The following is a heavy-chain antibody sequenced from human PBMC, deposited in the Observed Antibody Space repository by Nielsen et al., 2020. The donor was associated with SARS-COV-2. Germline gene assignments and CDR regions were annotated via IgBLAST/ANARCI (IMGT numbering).Heavy chain of an antibody. J-gene: IGHJ6*02. V-gene: IGHV4-30-4*01. D-gene: IGHD3-3*01. Sequence: LRLSCTVSGGSISSGDYYWSWIRQPPGKGLEWIGYIYYSGSTYYNPSLKSRVTISVDTSKNQFSLKLSSVTAADTALYYCARERVGGITIFGVVTRYGMDVWGQGTTVTVSS. CDR1: GGSISSGDYY. CDR2: IYYSGST. CDR3: ARERVGGITIFGVVTRYGMDV.